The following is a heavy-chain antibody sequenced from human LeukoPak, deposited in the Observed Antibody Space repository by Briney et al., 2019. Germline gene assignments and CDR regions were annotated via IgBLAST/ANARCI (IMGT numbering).Heavy chain of an antibody. D-gene: IGHD5-12*01. CDR1: GFTFSNNE. CDR3: ASVIVATSFDY. CDR2: ISSSGTTI. Sequence: GGSLRLSCAASGFTFSNNEMNWVRQAPGKGLEWVSYISSSGTTIYYADSVKGRFTISRDNAKKSLYLQMNSLRAEDTAVYYCASVIVATSFDYWGQGTQVTVSS. J-gene: IGHJ4*02. V-gene: IGHV3-48*03.